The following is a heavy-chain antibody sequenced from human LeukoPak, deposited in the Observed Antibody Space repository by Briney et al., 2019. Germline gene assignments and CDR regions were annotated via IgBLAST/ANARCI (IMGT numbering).Heavy chain of an antibody. Sequence: GGSLRLSCAASGFTFSSYEMNWVRQAPGKGLEWVSYISSSGSTIYYADSVKGRFTISRDNAKNSLYLQMNSLRAEDTAVYYCARLGSRGFRDAFDIWGQGTMVTVSS. D-gene: IGHD3-22*01. J-gene: IGHJ3*02. CDR2: ISSSGSTI. V-gene: IGHV3-48*03. CDR3: ARLGSRGFRDAFDI. CDR1: GFTFSSYE.